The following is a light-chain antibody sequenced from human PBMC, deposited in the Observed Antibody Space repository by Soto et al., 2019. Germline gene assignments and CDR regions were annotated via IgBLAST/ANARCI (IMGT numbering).Light chain of an antibody. Sequence: IVLTQSPATLSVSPGETATLSCRASQNLTNKLVWYQQRPGQAPRLLMSDAFARAPGIPARFSGSGSGAEFTLTISSLRSEDFAGYYCQLYESWYLITFGQGTRLEI. CDR3: QLYESWYLIT. CDR1: QNLTNK. J-gene: IGKJ5*01. CDR2: DAF. V-gene: IGKV3-15*01.